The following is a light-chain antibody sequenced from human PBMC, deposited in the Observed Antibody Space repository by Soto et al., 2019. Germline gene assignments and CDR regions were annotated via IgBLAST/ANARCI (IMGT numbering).Light chain of an antibody. CDR3: QQYNNRTLT. Sequence: EIVMTQSPATLSVSPGERATLSCRASQSVSSKLGWYQQKPGQAPRLLIYGASSRATAIPASFSGSGSGPEFTLTIRSLQSEDFAVYYCQQYNNRTLTFGPGTKVDIK. CDR2: GAS. CDR1: QSVSSK. J-gene: IGKJ3*01. V-gene: IGKV3-15*01.